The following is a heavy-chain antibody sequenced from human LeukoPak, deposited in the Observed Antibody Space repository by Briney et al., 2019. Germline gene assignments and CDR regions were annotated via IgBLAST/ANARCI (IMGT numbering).Heavy chain of an antibody. V-gene: IGHV1-46*01. CDR2: VNPSGDST. D-gene: IGHD2-2*01. CDR1: GYTFSNYN. CDR3: ARDQYVVVPAAPDY. J-gene: IGHJ4*02. Sequence: ASVKVSCKASGYTFSNYNIHWLRQAPGQGLEWMGIVNPSGDSTNYAQDFQGRVTLTGDTSTGTVYMELRSLRSDDTAGYYCARDQYVVVPAAPDYWGQGTLVTVSS.